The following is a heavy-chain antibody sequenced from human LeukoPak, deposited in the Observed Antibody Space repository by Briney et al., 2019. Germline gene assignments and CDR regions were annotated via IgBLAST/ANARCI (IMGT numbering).Heavy chain of an antibody. V-gene: IGHV3-9*03. CDR3: AKNMGKKSNYFDY. Sequence: SGGSLRLSCAASGFTFDDYAMHWVRQAPGKGLEWVSGISWNSGSIGYADSVKGRFTISRDNAKNSLYLQMNSLRAEDMAFYYFAKNMGKKSNYFDYWGQGTLVTVSS. CDR2: ISWNSGSI. J-gene: IGHJ4*02. CDR1: GFTFDDYA. D-gene: IGHD7-27*01.